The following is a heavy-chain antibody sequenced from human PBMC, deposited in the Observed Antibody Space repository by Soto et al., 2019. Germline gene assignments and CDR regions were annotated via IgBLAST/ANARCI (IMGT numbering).Heavy chain of an antibody. CDR1: GGSISSSNW. CDR2: IYHSGGT. D-gene: IGHD2-2*01. CDR3: ARVVGGYYYGMDV. J-gene: IGHJ6*02. V-gene: IGHV4-4*02. Sequence: QVQLQESGPGLVKPSGTLSLTCAVSGGSISSSNWWSWVRQHPGKGLEWIGEIYHSGGTNYNPSLKSRVTIAVDKFKNQFSLKLSSVTAADSAVYYCARVVGGYYYGMDVWGQGTTVTVSS.